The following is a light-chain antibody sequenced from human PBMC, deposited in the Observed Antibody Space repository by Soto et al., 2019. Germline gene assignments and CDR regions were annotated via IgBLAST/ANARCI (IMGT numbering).Light chain of an antibody. CDR2: DAS. CDR3: QHGSDWPPFT. CDR1: QSVHSN. Sequence: IVLTQSPASLSLSPGERATLSCRASQSVHSNLAWYQHKPGQAPRLLLYDASNRATGIPARFSGSGSGTDFTLTVSSLEPEGFAVYYCQHGSDWPPFTFGQGTRLE. J-gene: IGKJ5*01. V-gene: IGKV3-11*01.